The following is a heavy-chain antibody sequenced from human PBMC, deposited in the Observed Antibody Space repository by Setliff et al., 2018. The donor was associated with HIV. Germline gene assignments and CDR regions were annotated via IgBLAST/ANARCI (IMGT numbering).Heavy chain of an antibody. Sequence: LRLSCAASGFTFSSYWMGWVRQAPGKGLEWVANIKQDGSEKYYVDSVKGRFTIPRDNAKNSLFLQMNSLRAEDTALYYCARDDYYYDTSGYYLSYYYYMDVWGKGTTVTVSS. CDR2: IKQDGSEK. CDR3: ARDDYYYDTSGYYLSYYYYMDV. V-gene: IGHV3-7*01. CDR1: GFTFSSYW. D-gene: IGHD3-22*01. J-gene: IGHJ6*03.